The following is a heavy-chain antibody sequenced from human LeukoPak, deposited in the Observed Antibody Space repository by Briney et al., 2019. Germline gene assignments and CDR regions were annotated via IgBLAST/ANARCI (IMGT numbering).Heavy chain of an antibody. J-gene: IGHJ4*02. CDR3: ARVVIAADFDS. V-gene: IGHV1-2*02. CDR2: IKPNSGGT. Sequence: ASVKVSCKASGYTFSGYYIHWVRQAPGQGLEWMGWIKPNSGGTAYAQKFQSRVTMTWDTSISTAYMEVSRLRSDDTAVYYCARVVIAADFDSWGQGTLVTVSS. CDR1: GYTFSGYY. D-gene: IGHD6-13*01.